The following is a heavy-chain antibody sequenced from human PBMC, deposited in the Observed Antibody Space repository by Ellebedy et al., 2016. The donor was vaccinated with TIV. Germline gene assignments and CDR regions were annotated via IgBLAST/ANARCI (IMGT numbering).Heavy chain of an antibody. D-gene: IGHD4-23*01. V-gene: IGHV3-53*01. Sequence: GESLKISCAASGFIVSSYSMHWVRQAPGKGLEWVSVIYSGSDRGDTYYAHSVKGRFTISRDNSKDTLFLQMNSLRAEDTAIYFCARDPVGVGPAFDVWGQGTMVTVSS. CDR1: GFIVSSYS. CDR3: ARDPVGVGPAFDV. CDR2: IYSGSDRGDT. J-gene: IGHJ3*01.